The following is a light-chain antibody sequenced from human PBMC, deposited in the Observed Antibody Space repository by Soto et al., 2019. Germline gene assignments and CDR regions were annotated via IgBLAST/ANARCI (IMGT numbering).Light chain of an antibody. Sequence: QSVLTQPPSVSGAPGQRVTISCTGTSSNIGAGYTVHWYQQLPGTAPKLLIYDNSNQPSGVPDRFSGSQSGTSASLAITGLQAEDEADYYCQSYDSSLSAWVFGGGTKLTVL. CDR1: SSNIGAGYT. V-gene: IGLV1-40*01. CDR3: QSYDSSLSAWV. CDR2: DNS. J-gene: IGLJ3*02.